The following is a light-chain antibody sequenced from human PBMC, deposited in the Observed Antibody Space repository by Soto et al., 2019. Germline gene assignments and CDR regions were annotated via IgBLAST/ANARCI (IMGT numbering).Light chain of an antibody. J-gene: IGKJ4*01. CDR3: QQRSNWLLT. CDR2: DAS. Sequence: EIVLTQSPATLSLSPGERATLSCRASQSVSSYLAWYQQKPGQAPRLLIYDASNRAPGIPARFSGSGSGTDFTLTISSLVPEDFAVYYCQQRSNWLLTFGGGTKVDIK. V-gene: IGKV3-11*01. CDR1: QSVSSY.